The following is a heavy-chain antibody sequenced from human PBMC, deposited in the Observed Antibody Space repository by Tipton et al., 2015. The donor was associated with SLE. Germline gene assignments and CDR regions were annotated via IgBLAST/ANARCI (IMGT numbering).Heavy chain of an antibody. J-gene: IGHJ1*01. CDR3: ARFIAVAGIAEYFQH. D-gene: IGHD6-19*01. V-gene: IGHV4-59*12. Sequence: TLSLTCTVSGGSISSYYWSWIRQPPGKGLEWIGYIYYSGSTNYNPSLKSRLTMSLDTSKKQFSLKLNSVTAADTAVYYCARFIAVAGIAEYFQHWGQGTLVTVSS. CDR1: GGSISSYY. CDR2: IYYSGST.